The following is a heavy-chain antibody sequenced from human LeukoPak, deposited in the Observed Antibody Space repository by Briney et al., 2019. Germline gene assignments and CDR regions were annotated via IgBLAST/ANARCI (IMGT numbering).Heavy chain of an antibody. D-gene: IGHD6-13*01. CDR3: ARGVRSQYSSSWYVWDDYYYGMDV. J-gene: IGHJ6*02. CDR1: GFTFSSYS. V-gene: IGHV3-48*01. CDR2: ISSSSSTI. Sequence: PGGSLRLSCAASGFTFSSYSMNWVRQAPGKGLEWASYISSSSSTIYYADSVKGRFTISRDNAKNSLYLQMNSLRAEDTAVYYCARGVRSQYSSSWYVWDDYYYGMDVWGQGTTVTVSS.